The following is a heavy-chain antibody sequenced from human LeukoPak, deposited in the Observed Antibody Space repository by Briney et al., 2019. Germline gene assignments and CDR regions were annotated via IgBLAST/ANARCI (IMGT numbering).Heavy chain of an antibody. Sequence: GGSLRLSCATPRFSFTKYDMHGFRQAPGKGLEWVAFIRYSETETYYADSVKGRFTISRDNSKDTLYLQMNSLRGEDTAVSYCAKTPPCYYVKGSYPDYWGQGTLVIVSS. V-gene: IGHV3-30*02. D-gene: IGHD3-10*02. J-gene: IGHJ4*02. CDR2: IRYSETET. CDR3: AKTPPCYYVKGSYPDY. CDR1: RFSFTKYD.